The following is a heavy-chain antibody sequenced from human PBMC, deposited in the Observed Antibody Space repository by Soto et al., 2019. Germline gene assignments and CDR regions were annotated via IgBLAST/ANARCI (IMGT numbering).Heavy chain of an antibody. V-gene: IGHV3-30-3*01. CDR3: ARVGFSDEPKFWGYYYYGMDV. D-gene: IGHD1-26*01. CDR2: ISYDGSNK. Sequence: GGSLRLSCAASGFTFSSYAMHWVRQAPGKGLEWVAVISYDGSNKYYADSVKGRFTISRDNSKNTLYLQMNSLRAEDTAVYYCARVGFSDEPKFWGYYYYGMDVWGQGTTVTVSS. J-gene: IGHJ6*02. CDR1: GFTFSSYA.